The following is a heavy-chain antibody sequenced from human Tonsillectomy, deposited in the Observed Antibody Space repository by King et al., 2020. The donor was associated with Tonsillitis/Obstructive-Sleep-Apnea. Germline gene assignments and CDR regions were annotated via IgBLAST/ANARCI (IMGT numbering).Heavy chain of an antibody. CDR1: GGSFSDYY. D-gene: IGHD4-11*01. J-gene: IGHJ6*03. V-gene: IGHV4-34*01. CDR3: ARVRNYSNCNHYYYYYYMDV. CDR2: INHSGST. Sequence: VQLQQWGAGLLKPSETLSLTCAVYGGSFSDYYWSWIRQPPGKGLEWIGEINHSGSTNYNPSLKSRVTISVDTSKNQFSLKLSSVTAAEPAVYYCARVRNYSNCNHYYYYYYMDVWGKGTTVTVSS.